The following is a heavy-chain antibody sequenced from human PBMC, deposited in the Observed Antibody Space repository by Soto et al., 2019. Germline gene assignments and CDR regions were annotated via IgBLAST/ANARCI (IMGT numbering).Heavy chain of an antibody. V-gene: IGHV4-39*01. CDR3: ARQMKAIQLWKYYFDY. CDR1: GGSISSSSYY. J-gene: IGHJ4*02. Sequence: SETLSLTCTVSGGSISSSSYYWGWIRQPPGKGLEWIGSIYYSGSTYYNPSLKSRVTISVDTSKNQFSLKLSSVTAADTAVYYCARQMKAIQLWKYYFDYWGQGTLVTVSS. D-gene: IGHD5-18*01. CDR2: IYYSGST.